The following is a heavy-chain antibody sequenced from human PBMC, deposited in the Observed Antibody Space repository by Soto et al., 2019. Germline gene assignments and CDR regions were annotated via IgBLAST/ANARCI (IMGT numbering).Heavy chain of an antibody. Sequence: ASVKVSCKASGGTFSNYAFSWVRQAPGQGLEWLGGIMPIFGRPDYAQKFRDRVTITADESTSSAHMGLSSLRSEDTAVYYCARVVGRYYYGMDVWGQGTTVTVSS. CDR2: IMPIFGRP. CDR3: ARVVGRYYYGMDV. J-gene: IGHJ6*02. V-gene: IGHV1-69*13. CDR1: GGTFSNYA.